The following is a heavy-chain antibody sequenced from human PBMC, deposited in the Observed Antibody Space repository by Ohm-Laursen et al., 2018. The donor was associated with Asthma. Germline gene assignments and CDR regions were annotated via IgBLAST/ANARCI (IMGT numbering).Heavy chain of an antibody. Sequence: SLRLSCAASGFTFSSYGMHWVRQAPGKGLEWVAVISYDGSNKYYADSVKGRFTISRDNSKNTLHLQMNSLRAEDTAVYYCASGEHDYGDIAAFDIWGQGTMVTVSS. J-gene: IGHJ3*02. V-gene: IGHV3-30*03. CDR3: ASGEHDYGDIAAFDI. D-gene: IGHD4-17*01. CDR1: GFTFSSYG. CDR2: ISYDGSNK.